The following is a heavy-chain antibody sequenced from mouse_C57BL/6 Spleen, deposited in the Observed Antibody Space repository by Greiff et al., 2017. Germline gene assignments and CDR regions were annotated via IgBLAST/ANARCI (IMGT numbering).Heavy chain of an antibody. J-gene: IGHJ4*01. V-gene: IGHV1-15*01. D-gene: IGHD2-3*01. Sequence: VQLQQSGAELVRPGASVTLSCKASGYTFTDYEMHWVKQTPVHGLEWIGAIDPETGGTAYNQKFKGKAILTADKSSSTAYMELRSLTSEDSAVXYCTRGDGYYAMDYWGQGTSVTVSS. CDR3: TRGDGYYAMDY. CDR1: GYTFTDYE. CDR2: IDPETGGT.